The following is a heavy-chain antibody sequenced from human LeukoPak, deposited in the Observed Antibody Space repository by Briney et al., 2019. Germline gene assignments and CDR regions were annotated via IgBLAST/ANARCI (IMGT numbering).Heavy chain of an antibody. CDR2: IIPILGIA. CDR3: ARDTPPTGYSGYGTDY. Sequence: GASVKVSCKASGYTFTDFGISWVRQAPGQGLEWMGRIIPILGIANYAQKFQGRVTITADKSTSTAYMELSSLRSEDTAVYYCARDTPPTGYSGYGTDYWGQGTLVTVSS. CDR1: GYTFTDFG. V-gene: IGHV1-69*04. D-gene: IGHD5-12*01. J-gene: IGHJ4*02.